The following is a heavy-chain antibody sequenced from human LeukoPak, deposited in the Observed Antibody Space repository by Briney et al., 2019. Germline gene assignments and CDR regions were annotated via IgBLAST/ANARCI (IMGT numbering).Heavy chain of an antibody. V-gene: IGHV3-23*01. CDR3: ARGVSPSDAFDI. CDR2: ISGSGGST. Sequence: GGSLRLSFAASGFTFSSYAMHWVRQAPGKGLEWVSAISGSGGSTYYADSVKGRFTISRDNSKNTLYLQMNSLRADDTAVYYCARGVSPSDAFDIWGQGTMVTVSS. J-gene: IGHJ3*02. CDR1: GFTFSSYA. D-gene: IGHD6-13*01.